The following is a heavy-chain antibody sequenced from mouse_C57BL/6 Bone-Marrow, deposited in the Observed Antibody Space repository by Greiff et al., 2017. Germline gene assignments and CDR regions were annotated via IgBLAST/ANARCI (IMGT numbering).Heavy chain of an antibody. CDR2: IDPENGDT. D-gene: IGHD2-2*01. V-gene: IGHV14-4*01. J-gene: IGHJ2*01. CDR3: TSGWLRRH. CDR1: GFNIKDDY. Sequence: EVQLQESGAELVRPGASVKLSCTASGFNIKDDYMHWVKQRPEQGLEWIGWIDPENGDTEYASKFQGKATITAATSSNTAYLQRSSLTSEDTAVYYCTSGWLRRHWGQGTTLTVSS.